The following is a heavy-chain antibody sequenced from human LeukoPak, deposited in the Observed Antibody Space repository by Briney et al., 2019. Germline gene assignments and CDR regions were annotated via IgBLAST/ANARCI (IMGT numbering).Heavy chain of an antibody. CDR2: IDHSGST. V-gene: IGHV4-39*07. D-gene: IGHD3-22*01. J-gene: IGHJ3*01. Sequence: PSETLSLTCTVSGGSISSSSYYWGWIRQPPGKGLEWIGEIDHSGSTNYNPSLKSRVTISVDTSKNQFSLKLSSVTAADTAVFYCARETFYYDSSGSLGFDLWGQGTMVTVSS. CDR3: ARETFYYDSSGSLGFDL. CDR1: GGSISSSSYY.